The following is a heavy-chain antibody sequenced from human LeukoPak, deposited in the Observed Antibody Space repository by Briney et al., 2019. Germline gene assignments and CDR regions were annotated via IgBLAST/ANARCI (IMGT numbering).Heavy chain of an antibody. CDR2: ISSSSSYI. D-gene: IGHD6-13*01. CDR1: GFTFSSYS. Sequence: KPGGSLRLSCAASGFTFSSYSMNWVRQAPGKGLEWVSSISSSSSYIYYADSVKGRFTISRDNAKNSLYLQMNSLRAEDTAVYYCARGLAAAGRGGVFDYWGQGTLVIVSS. V-gene: IGHV3-21*01. CDR3: ARGLAAAGRGGVFDY. J-gene: IGHJ4*02.